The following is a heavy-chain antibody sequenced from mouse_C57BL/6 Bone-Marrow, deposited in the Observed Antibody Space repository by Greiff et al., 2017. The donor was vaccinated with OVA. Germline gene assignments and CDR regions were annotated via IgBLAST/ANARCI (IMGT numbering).Heavy chain of an antibody. CDR3: ARGDFDV. V-gene: IGHV3-8*01. Sequence: EVQLQQSGPGLAKPSQTLSLTCSVTGYSIPSDYWNWIRKFPGNKLEYMGYISYSGSTYYNPSLKSRISITRDTSKNQYYLQLNSVTTEDTATYYCARGDFDVWGTGTTVTVSS. CDR2: ISYSGST. CDR1: GYSIPSDY. J-gene: IGHJ1*03.